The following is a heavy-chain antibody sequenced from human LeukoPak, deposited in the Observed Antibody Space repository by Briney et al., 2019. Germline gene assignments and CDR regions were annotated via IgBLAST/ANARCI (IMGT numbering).Heavy chain of an antibody. CDR3: ARLPKKYYYGSGRNLGPAYYFDY. V-gene: IGHV4-34*01. CDR1: GGSFSDYN. CDR2: INHSRST. J-gene: IGHJ4*02. Sequence: SETLSLTCAVYGGSFSDYNWAWIRQPPGKGLEWIGEINHSRSTNYNPSLKSRVTISVDTSKNQFSLKLSSVTAADTAVYYCARLPKKYYYGSGRNLGPAYYFDYWGQGTLVPVSS. D-gene: IGHD3-10*01.